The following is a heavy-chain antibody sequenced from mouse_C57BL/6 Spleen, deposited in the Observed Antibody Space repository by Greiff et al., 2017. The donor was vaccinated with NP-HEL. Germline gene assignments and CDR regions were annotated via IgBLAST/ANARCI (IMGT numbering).Heavy chain of an antibody. D-gene: IGHD2-10*01. V-gene: IGHV5-16*01. CDR2: INYDGSST. J-gene: IGHJ2*01. CDR3: ARGLLPFDY. Sequence: EVQLVESEGGLVQPGSSMKLSCTASGFTFSDYYMAWVRQVPEKGLEWVANINYDGSSTYYLDSLKSRFIISRDNAKNILYLQMSSLKSEDTATYYCARGLLPFDYWGQGTTLTVSS. CDR1: GFTFSDYY.